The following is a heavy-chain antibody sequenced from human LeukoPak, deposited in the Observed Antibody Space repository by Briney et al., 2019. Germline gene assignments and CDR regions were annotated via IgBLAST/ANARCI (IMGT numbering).Heavy chain of an antibody. J-gene: IGHJ4*02. CDR1: GFTFTNAW. Sequence: GGSLRLSCAASGFTFTNAWMNWVRQAPGKGLEWVGRIKSKTDGGATDFAAPVKGRFTISRDDSKTTLYLQMNSLKTEDTALYYCTTGNAIPDPDYWGQGTLVTVSS. D-gene: IGHD2-8*01. CDR3: TTGNAIPDPDY. V-gene: IGHV3-15*01. CDR2: IKSKTDGGAT.